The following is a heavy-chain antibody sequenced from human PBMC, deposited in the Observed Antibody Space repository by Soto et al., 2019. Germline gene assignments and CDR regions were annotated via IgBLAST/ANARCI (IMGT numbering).Heavy chain of an antibody. D-gene: IGHD3-3*01. CDR2: IIPIFGTA. CDR1: GGTFSNYA. V-gene: IGHV1-69*01. J-gene: IGHJ4*02. Sequence: QVQLVQSGAEVKKPGSSVKVSCKASGGTFSNYAFSWVRQAPGQGLQWMGGIIPIFGTANYAQKFQGRVTITADESTSTAYMELSSLRSEDTAVYYCAREKLSYDFWSGYSPFDYWGQGTLVTVSS. CDR3: AREKLSYDFWSGYSPFDY.